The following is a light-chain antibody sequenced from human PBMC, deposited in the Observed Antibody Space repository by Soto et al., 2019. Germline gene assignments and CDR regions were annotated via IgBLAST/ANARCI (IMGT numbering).Light chain of an antibody. Sequence: QSVLTQPPSVSAAPGQKVTISCSGSSSKIGNNYVSWYQQLPGTAPKLLNYENNKRPSGIPDRFSGSKSGTSATLGITGLQTGDEADYYCGTWDSSLSAWVFGGGTQLTVL. V-gene: IGLV1-51*02. J-gene: IGLJ7*01. CDR2: ENN. CDR1: SSKIGNNY. CDR3: GTWDSSLSAWV.